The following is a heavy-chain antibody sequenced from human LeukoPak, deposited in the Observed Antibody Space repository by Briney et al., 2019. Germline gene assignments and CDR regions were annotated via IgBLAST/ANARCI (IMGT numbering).Heavy chain of an antibody. CDR3: ARWRAAAPTFYYYYGMDV. D-gene: IGHD6-13*01. CDR1: GGSISSYY. CDR2: IYYSGST. J-gene: IGHJ6*02. Sequence: SETLSLTCTVSGGSISSYYWSWIRQPPGKGLECIGYIYYSGSTNYNPSLKSRVTISVDTSKNQFSLKLSSVTAADTAVYYCARWRAAAPTFYYYYGMDVWGQGTTVTVSS. V-gene: IGHV4-59*01.